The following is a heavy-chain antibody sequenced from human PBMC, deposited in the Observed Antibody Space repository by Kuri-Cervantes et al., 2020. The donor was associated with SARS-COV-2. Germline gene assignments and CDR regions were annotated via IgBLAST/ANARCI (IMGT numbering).Heavy chain of an antibody. CDR1: GYRFTNYW. CDR3: ARLRGYCSSTSCHSYYYYYGMDV. J-gene: IGHJ6*02. D-gene: IGHD2-2*02. CDR2: IYPGDSET. Sequence: GESLKISCRGSGYRFTNYWIAWLRQMPGKGLEWMGIIYPGDSETKYSPSFQGQVTFSADRSISTVYPQFSSLKASDTAMYYCARLRGYCSSTSCHSYYYYYGMDVWGQGTTVTVSS. V-gene: IGHV5-51*01.